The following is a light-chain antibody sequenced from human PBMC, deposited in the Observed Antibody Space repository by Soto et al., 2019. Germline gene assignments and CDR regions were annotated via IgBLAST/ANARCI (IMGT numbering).Light chain of an antibody. CDR1: QSVSSNY. J-gene: IGKJ3*01. V-gene: IGKV3-20*01. CDR2: GAS. CDR3: QQYGSSTGFT. Sequence: EIVLTQSPGTLSLSPGERATLYCRASQSVSSNYLAWYQQKPGQAPRLLIYGASGRATGIPDRFSGSGSGTDFTLTISRLEPEDFAVYYCQQYGSSTGFTFGPGTKVDIK.